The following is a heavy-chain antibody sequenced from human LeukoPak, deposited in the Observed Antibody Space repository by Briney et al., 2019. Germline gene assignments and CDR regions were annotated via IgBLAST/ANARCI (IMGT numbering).Heavy chain of an antibody. Sequence: GGSLRLSCAASEFVFSDYYRSWIRQAPGKGLEWVSYISDSGSTIYYADSVKGRFTISRDNVKNSLYLQMNGLRAEDTAVYYCAREMEGDYGSGTFFDLWGQGNMVTVSS. CDR3: AREMEGDYGSGTFFDL. V-gene: IGHV3-11*01. CDR2: ISDSGSTI. CDR1: EFVFSDYY. D-gene: IGHD3-10*01. J-gene: IGHJ4*02.